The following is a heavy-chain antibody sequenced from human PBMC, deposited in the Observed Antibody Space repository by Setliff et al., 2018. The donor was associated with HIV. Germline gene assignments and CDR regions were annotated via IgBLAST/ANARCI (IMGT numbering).Heavy chain of an antibody. Sequence: SETLSLTCTASGGSISSYYWSWIRQPPGKGLEWIGYIYYSGSTNYNPSLKSRVTISVDTSKNQFSLKLSSVTAADTAVYYCARYKHPYYYDSSGYFDYWGQGTLVTVSS. J-gene: IGHJ4*02. CDR1: GGSISSYY. CDR3: ARYKHPYYYDSSGYFDY. V-gene: IGHV4-59*01. CDR2: IYYSGST. D-gene: IGHD3-22*01.